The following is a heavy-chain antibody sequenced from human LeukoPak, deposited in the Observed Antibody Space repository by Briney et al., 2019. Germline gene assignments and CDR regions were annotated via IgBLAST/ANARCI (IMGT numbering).Heavy chain of an antibody. Sequence: GASVKVSCKASGYTFTGYYTHWVRQAPGQGLEWMGWINPNSGDTNYAQKFQGRVTMTRDTSISTAYMELSRLRSDDTAVYYCARDKDTALVNCFDPWGQGTLVTVSS. CDR3: ARDKDTALVNCFDP. V-gene: IGHV1-2*02. J-gene: IGHJ5*02. CDR2: INPNSGDT. D-gene: IGHD5-18*01. CDR1: GYTFTGYY.